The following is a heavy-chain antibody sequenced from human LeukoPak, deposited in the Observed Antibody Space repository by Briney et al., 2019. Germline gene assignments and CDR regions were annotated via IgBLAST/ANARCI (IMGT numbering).Heavy chain of an antibody. CDR1: GFTFSSYA. V-gene: IGHV3-23*01. CDR3: AKGSYYDSSGSFYFDY. Sequence: GGSLRLSCAASGFTFSSYAMSWVRQAPGKGLEWVSGISGSGDNTYYADSVKGRFTISRDNSKSTLYVQVNSLGTEDTAAYYCAKGSYYDSSGSFYFDYWGQGTLVIVSS. CDR2: ISGSGDNT. J-gene: IGHJ4*02. D-gene: IGHD3-22*01.